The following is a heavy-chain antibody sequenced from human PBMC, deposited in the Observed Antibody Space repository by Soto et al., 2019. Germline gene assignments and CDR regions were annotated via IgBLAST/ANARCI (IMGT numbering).Heavy chain of an antibody. CDR2: ISSSSSTI. D-gene: IGHD4-17*01. CDR3: ARGKTDYGVSPTNPIDS. CDR1: GFTFSSYS. Sequence: EVQLVESGGGLVQPGGSLRLSCAASGFTFSSYSMNWVRQAPGKGLEWVSYISSSSSTIYYADSVKGRFTISRDNAKNSLYLQMNSLRAEDTAGYYCARGKTDYGVSPTNPIDSWGQGTLVTVSS. J-gene: IGHJ4*02. V-gene: IGHV3-48*01.